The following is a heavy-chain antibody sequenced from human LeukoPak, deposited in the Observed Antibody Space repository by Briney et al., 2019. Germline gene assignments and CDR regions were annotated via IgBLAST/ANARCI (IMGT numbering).Heavy chain of an antibody. CDR2: INHSGST. J-gene: IGHJ6*02. D-gene: IGHD3-3*01. CDR3: ARVRVTIFGVVINYYYGMDV. CDR1: GGSFSGYH. V-gene: IGHV4-34*01. Sequence: SETLSLTCGVYGGSFSGYHWTWIRLRPGKGLEWIGEINHSGSTNYNPSLKSRVTISVDTSKNQFSLKLSSVTAADAAVYYCARVRVTIFGVVINYYYGMDVWGQGTTVTVSS.